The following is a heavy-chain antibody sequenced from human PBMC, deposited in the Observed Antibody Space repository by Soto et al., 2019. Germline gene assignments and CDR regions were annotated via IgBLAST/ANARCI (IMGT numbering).Heavy chain of an antibody. CDR3: ARVTARLGDNFQL. D-gene: IGHD2-21*02. CDR1: GGSISSGDYY. CDR2: IYYSGST. V-gene: IGHV4-30-4*01. Sequence: QVQLQESGPGLVKPSQTLSLTCTVSGGSISSGDYYWSWIRQPPGKGLEWIGYIYYSGSTYYNPSLKSRVNISVDTSNNQFALKLSYVTAADTAVYYCARVTARLGDNFQLGGQGTLVTVSS. J-gene: IGHJ1*01.